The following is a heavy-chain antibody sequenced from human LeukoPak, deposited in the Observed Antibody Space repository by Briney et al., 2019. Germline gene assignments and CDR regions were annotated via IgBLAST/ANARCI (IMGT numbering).Heavy chain of an antibody. D-gene: IGHD4-17*01. CDR2: IRSGGGGT. CDR3: ARDPNGDYVGAFEM. CDR1: GFTISNYA. J-gene: IGHJ3*02. V-gene: IGHV3-23*01. Sequence: GGSLRLSCAASGFTISNYAMIWVRQAPGRGLEWVSAIRSGGGGTLYADSVKGRFTISKDNSKNTLFLQMNNMRAEDTAVYYCARDPNGDYVGAFEMWGPGTKVTVS.